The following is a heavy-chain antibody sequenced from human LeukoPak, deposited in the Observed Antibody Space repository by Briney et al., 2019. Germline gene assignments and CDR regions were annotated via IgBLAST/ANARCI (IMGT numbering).Heavy chain of an antibody. Sequence: GGSLRLSCAASGFTFSSYSMNWVRQAPGKGLEWVSSISSSSSYINYADSVKGRFTISRDNAKNSLYLQMNSLRAEDTAVYYCARDMHYDSSGYYQNWGQGTLVTVSS. CDR1: GFTFSSYS. CDR2: ISSSSSYI. V-gene: IGHV3-21*01. J-gene: IGHJ4*02. CDR3: ARDMHYDSSGYYQN. D-gene: IGHD3-22*01.